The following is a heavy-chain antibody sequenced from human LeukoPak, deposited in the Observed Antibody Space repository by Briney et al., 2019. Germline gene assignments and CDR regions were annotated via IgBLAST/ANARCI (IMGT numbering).Heavy chain of an antibody. D-gene: IGHD6-6*01. CDR1: GFTFSSYA. CDR2: ISGSGGST. J-gene: IGHJ6*03. V-gene: IGHV3-23*01. Sequence: GGSLRLSCAASGFTFSSYAMSWVRQAPGKGLEWVSAISGSGGSTYYADSVKGRFTTSRDNSKNTLYLQMNSLRAEDTAVYYCAKRMAARLDYYYYMGVWGKGTTVTVSS. CDR3: AKRMAARLDYYYYMGV.